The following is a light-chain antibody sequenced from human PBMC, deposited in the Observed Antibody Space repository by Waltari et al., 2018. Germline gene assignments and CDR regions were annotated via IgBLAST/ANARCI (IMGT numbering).Light chain of an antibody. CDR3: HQYYSTLRT. CDR1: QSVLYSSNNKNY. Sequence: DIVMTQSPDSLAVSLGERATINCKSSQSVLYSSNNKNYLAWYQQKPGQPPKLLFYWASTRESGVPDRFSGGGSGTDYTLTISSLQAEDVAVYYCHQYYSTLRTFGQGTKVEIK. CDR2: WAS. J-gene: IGKJ1*01. V-gene: IGKV4-1*01.